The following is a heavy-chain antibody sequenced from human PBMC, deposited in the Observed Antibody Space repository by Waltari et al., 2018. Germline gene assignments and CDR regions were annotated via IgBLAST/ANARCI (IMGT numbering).Heavy chain of an antibody. Sequence: EVQVVESGGGLVQHGGYLRLSCAASGFTCGYSWMHWVRQVPGKRPVWVSRINTDGSITPYVDSVKGRFIVSRDNARNTLYLQMNSLRAEDTAVYYCARDGIAGSQAYWGQGTLVTVSS. V-gene: IGHV3-74*01. CDR2: INTDGSIT. J-gene: IGHJ4*02. CDR1: GFTCGYSW. D-gene: IGHD2-21*01. CDR3: ARDGIAGSQAY.